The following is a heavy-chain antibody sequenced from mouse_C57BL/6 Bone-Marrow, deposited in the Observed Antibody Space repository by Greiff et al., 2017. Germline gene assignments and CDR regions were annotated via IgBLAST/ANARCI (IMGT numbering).Heavy chain of an antibody. CDR1: GYTFTSYG. Sequence: QVQLKESGAELARPGASVKLSCKASGYTFTSYGISWVKQRTGQGLEWIGEIYPRSGNTYYNEKFKGKATLTADKSSSTAYMELRSLTSADSAVYFCARRAVVGPDYFDYWGQGTTLTVSS. CDR3: ARRAVVGPDYFDY. J-gene: IGHJ2*01. CDR2: IYPRSGNT. V-gene: IGHV1-81*01. D-gene: IGHD1-1*01.